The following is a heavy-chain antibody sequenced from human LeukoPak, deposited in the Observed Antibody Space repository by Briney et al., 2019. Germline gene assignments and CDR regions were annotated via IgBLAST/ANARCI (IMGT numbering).Heavy chain of an antibody. CDR2: ISGSGGST. D-gene: IGHD6-6*01. J-gene: IGHJ4*02. CDR1: GFTFSSYA. CDR3: AKDIVELYSSSSGYFNY. V-gene: IGHV3-23*01. Sequence: QSGGSLRLSCAASGFTFSSYAMSWVRQAPGKGLEWVSAISGSGGSTYYADSVKGRFTISRDNSKNTLYLQMNSLRAEDTAVYYCAKDIVELYSSSSGYFNYWGQGTLVTVSS.